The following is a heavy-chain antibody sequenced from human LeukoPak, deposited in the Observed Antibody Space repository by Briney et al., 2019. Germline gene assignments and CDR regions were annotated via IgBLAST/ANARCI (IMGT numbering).Heavy chain of an antibody. CDR3: ARGSSPAVADFDY. J-gene: IGHJ4*02. V-gene: IGHV1-18*04. D-gene: IGHD6-19*01. Sequence: ASVKVSCKASGYTFTDYYMHWVRQAPGQGLEWMGWISVYNGNTHYAQKLQGRVTMTTDTSTSTAYMELRSLRSDDTAVYYCARGSSPAVADFDYWGQGTLVTVSS. CDR2: ISVYNGNT. CDR1: GYTFTDYY.